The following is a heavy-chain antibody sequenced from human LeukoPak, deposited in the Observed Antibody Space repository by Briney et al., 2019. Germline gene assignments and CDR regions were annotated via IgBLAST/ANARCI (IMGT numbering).Heavy chain of an antibody. CDR2: IKQDGSAK. Sequence: GGSLRLSYAASGFTFSSSAMSWVRQAPGKGLEWVANIKQDGSAKYYVDSVKGRFTISRDNAKNSLYLQMGSLRAEDTAVYYCARFSGRNWGQGTLVTVSS. D-gene: IGHD2-15*01. V-gene: IGHV3-7*01. J-gene: IGHJ4*02. CDR3: ARFSGRN. CDR1: GFTFSSSA.